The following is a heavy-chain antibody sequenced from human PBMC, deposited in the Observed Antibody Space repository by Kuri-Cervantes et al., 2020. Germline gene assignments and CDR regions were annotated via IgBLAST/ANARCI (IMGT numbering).Heavy chain of an antibody. D-gene: IGHD2-21*02. CDR3: ARAPFMTNWFDP. CDR2: INHSGST. V-gene: IGHV4-34*01. Sequence: ESLKISCTVSGGSISSYYWSWIRQPPGKGLEWIGDINHSGSTNYNPSLKSRVTISVDTSKNQFSLKLSSVTAADTAVYYCARAPFMTNWFDPWGQGTLVTVSS. J-gene: IGHJ5*02. CDR1: GGSISSYY.